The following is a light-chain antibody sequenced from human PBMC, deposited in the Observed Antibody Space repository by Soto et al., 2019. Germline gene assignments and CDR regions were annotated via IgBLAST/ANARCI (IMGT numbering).Light chain of an antibody. CDR2: DAS. J-gene: IGKJ1*01. CDR1: QSISSW. Sequence: DIQMTQSPSTLFSFVGDRVTITFLASQSISSWLAWYQQKPGKAPKLLIYDASSLQSGVPSRFSGSGSGTDLTLTISSLQPEDFATYFCQQSYSLPWTFGQGTKVDIK. V-gene: IGKV1-5*01. CDR3: QQSYSLPWT.